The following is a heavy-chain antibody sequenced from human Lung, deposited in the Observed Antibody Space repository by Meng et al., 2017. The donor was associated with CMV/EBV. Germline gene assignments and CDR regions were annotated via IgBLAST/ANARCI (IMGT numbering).Heavy chain of an antibody. CDR3: ARHHHSPTFDY. D-gene: IGHD1-14*01. Sequence: LEPQESGAGRVKPLQTLSLTCTFSGGALSRSSYCWAWIRQPPGEGLGWVGTVVYSGTTYYTSSLKSRVSISVDTSKNQFSLKLSSVTAADTAVYYCARHHHSPTFDYWGQGTLVTVSS. J-gene: IGHJ4*02. CDR2: VVYSGTT. CDR1: GGALSRSSYC. V-gene: IGHV4-39*01.